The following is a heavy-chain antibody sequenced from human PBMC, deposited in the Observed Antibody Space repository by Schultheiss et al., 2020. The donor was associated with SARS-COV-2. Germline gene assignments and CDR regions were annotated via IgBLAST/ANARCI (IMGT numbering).Heavy chain of an antibody. Sequence: SETLSLTCAVYGGSFSGYYWSWIRQPPGKGLEWIGEISHSGSTNYNPSLKSRVTISVDTSKNQFSLKLSSVTAADTAVYYCARGVSVTTGPGWFDPWGQGTLVTVSS. CDR2: ISHSGST. CDR1: GGSFSGYY. J-gene: IGHJ5*02. CDR3: ARGVSVTTGPGWFDP. D-gene: IGHD4-17*01. V-gene: IGHV4-34*01.